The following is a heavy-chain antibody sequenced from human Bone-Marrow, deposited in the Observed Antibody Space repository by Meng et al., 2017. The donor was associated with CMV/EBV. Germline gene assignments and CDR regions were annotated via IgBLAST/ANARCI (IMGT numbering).Heavy chain of an antibody. J-gene: IGHJ4*02. CDR2: INPSGGST. V-gene: IGHV1-46*01. CDR1: GYTFTSYY. D-gene: IGHD3-22*01. Sequence: ASVKVSCKASGYTFTSYYMHWVRQAPRQGLEWMGIINPSGGSTSYAQKFQDRVTMTRDTSTSTVYMELSSLRSEDTAVYYCATRDQWLFHFDYWGQGTLVTVSS. CDR3: ATRDQWLFHFDY.